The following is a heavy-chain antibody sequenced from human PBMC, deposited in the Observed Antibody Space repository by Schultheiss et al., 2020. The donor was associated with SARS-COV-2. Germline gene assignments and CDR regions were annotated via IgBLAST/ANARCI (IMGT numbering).Heavy chain of an antibody. J-gene: IGHJ4*02. CDR1: GYTFTGYY. V-gene: IGHV1-2*02. CDR2: INPNSGGT. CDR3: ARVPVSGSYYGPEDY. Sequence: ASVKVSCKTSGYTFTGYYMHWVRQAPGQGLEWMGWINPNSGGTNYAQKFQGRVTMTRDTSISTAYMELSRLRSDDTAVYYCARVPVSGSYYGPEDYWGQGTLVTVSS. D-gene: IGHD1-26*01.